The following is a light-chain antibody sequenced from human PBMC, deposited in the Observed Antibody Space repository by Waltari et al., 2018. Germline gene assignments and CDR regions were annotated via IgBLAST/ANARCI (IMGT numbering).Light chain of an antibody. CDR1: RSDGGGYNY. CDR2: EVS. CDR3: SSYTASSTRV. V-gene: IGLV2-14*01. Sequence: QSALTQPASVSGSPGPSITIPCTGTRSDGGGYNYVSWYQQHPDKVPKLIIFEVSHRPSGVSDRFSGSKSGNTASLTISGLQTEDEANYYCSSYTASSTRVFGGGTTLTVL. J-gene: IGLJ3*02.